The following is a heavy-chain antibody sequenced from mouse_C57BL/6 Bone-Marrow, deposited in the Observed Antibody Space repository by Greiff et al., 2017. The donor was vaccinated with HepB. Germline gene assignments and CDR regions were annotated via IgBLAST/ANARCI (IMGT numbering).Heavy chain of an antibody. J-gene: IGHJ1*03. CDR1: GFTFSDYY. D-gene: IGHD1-1*01. V-gene: IGHV5-12*01. Sequence: EVHLVESGGGLVQPGGSLKLSCAASGFTFSDYYMYWVRQTPEKRLEWVAYISNGGGSTYYPDTVKGRFTISRDNAKNTLYLQMSRLKSEDTAMYYCARHHYGRSSEYFDVWGTGTTVTVSS. CDR2: ISNGGGST. CDR3: ARHHYGRSSEYFDV.